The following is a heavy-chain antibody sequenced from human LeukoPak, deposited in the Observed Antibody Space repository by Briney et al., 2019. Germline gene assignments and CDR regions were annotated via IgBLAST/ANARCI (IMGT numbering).Heavy chain of an antibody. D-gene: IGHD2/OR15-2a*01. V-gene: IGHV4-59*01. J-gene: IGHJ6*02. CDR1: GGSMTNLY. CDR3: AKGGSTNFYYGDV. Sequence: ASETLSLTCSVSGGSMTNLYWTWIQQPPGKGLEWIGDIYDSGSTRYNTSLESRVTISVDTSKNQFSLKLSSVTAADTAVYYCAKGGSTNFYYGDVWGQGTTVTVSS. CDR2: IYDSGST.